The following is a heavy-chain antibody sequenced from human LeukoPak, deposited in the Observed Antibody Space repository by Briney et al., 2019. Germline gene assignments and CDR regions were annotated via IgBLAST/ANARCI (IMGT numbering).Heavy chain of an antibody. CDR2: TQYDGSDK. D-gene: IGHD3-10*01. Sequence: PGGSLRLSCAASGFTFRSSGMHWVRQAPGKGLEWVAFTQYDGSDKSYAASVKGRFTISRDNAKNSLYLQMTSLRAEDTAVYYCARDGPRGGFDYWGQGTLVTVSS. CDR1: GFTFRSSG. CDR3: ARDGPRGGFDY. V-gene: IGHV3-30*02. J-gene: IGHJ4*02.